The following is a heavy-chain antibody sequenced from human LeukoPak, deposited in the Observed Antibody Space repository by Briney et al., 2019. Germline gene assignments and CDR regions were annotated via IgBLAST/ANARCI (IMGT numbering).Heavy chain of an antibody. D-gene: IGHD5-18*01. CDR3: ARYSSYGSNYFDY. CDR2: IYYSGST. CDR1: DGSISSYY. Sequence: SETLSLTCTVSDGSISSYYWSWIRQPPGKGLEWIGYIYYSGSTNYNPSLKSRVTISVDTSKNQFSLKLSSVTAADTAVYYCARYSSYGSNYFDYWGQGTLVTVSS. J-gene: IGHJ4*02. V-gene: IGHV4-59*01.